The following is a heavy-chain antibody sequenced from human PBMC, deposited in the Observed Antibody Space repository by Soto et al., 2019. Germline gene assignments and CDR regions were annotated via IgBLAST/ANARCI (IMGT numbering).Heavy chain of an antibody. Sequence: EVQLVESGGGLVKPGWSLRLSCAASGFTFSSYSMNWVRQAPGKGLEWGSSISSSSSDIYYADSVKGRFTISRDNAKNSLYLQMNSLRAEDTSVYYCARLFKGGNSGFDYWGQGTLVTVSS. CDR1: GFTFSSYS. D-gene: IGHD2-21*02. CDR3: ARLFKGGNSGFDY. J-gene: IGHJ4*02. V-gene: IGHV3-21*01. CDR2: ISSSSSDI.